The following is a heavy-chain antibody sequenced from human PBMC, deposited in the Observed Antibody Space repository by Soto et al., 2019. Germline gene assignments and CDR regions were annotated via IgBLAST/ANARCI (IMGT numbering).Heavy chain of an antibody. J-gene: IGHJ4*02. D-gene: IGHD2-8*01. V-gene: IGHV3-23*01. CDR1: GFTFSSYA. CDR2: ISGSGGST. CDR3: ANRGPGLMVYAILGPPDY. Sequence: EVQLLESGGGLVQPGGSLRLSCAASGFTFSSYAMSWVRQAPGKGLEWVSAISGSGGSTYYADSVKGRFTISRDNSKNTLYLQMNSLRAEDTAVYYCANRGPGLMVYAILGPPDYWGQGTLVTVSS.